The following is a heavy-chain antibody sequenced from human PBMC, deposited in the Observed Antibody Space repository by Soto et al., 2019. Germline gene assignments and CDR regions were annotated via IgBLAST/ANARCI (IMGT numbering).Heavy chain of an antibody. CDR1: GYPVTAYY. CDR3: ARGGGVGVAGSAAFDM. CDR2: INPATGAA. Sequence: QLHLVQSGAVVKKPGASVTVSCSASGYPVTAYYMHWVRQAPGRGLEWMGGINPATGAAKYTQTFQGRVTTTGDTSASTVFMELSGLTSEDTAVWYCARGGGVGVAGSAAFDMWGQGTLVTVSS. J-gene: IGHJ3*02. D-gene: IGHD3-3*01. V-gene: IGHV1-2*02.